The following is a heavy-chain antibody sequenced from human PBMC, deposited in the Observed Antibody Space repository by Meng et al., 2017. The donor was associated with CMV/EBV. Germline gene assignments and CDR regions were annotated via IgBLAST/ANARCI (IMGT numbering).Heavy chain of an antibody. CDR1: GGTFSSYA. CDR2: IIPILGIA. J-gene: IGHJ4*02. CDR3: ARAIREGVTHHQYYFDY. D-gene: IGHD4-23*01. V-gene: IGHV1-69*10. Sequence: SVKVSCKASGGTFSSYAISWVRQAPGQGLEWMGGIIPILGIANYAQKFQGRVTITADKSTSTAYMELSSLRSEDTAVYYCARAIREGVTHHQYYFDYWGQGTLVNVSS.